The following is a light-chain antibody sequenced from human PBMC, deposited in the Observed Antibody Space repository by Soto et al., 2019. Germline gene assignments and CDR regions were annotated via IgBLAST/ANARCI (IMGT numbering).Light chain of an antibody. Sequence: AIRMTPSPSSFSASTGDRVTITCRASQGISSYLAWYQQKPGKAPKLLIYAASTLQSGVPSRFSGSGSGTEFTLTISSLQPDDFATYYCQHYNSYSEACGQGTKGDIK. CDR2: AAS. CDR3: QHYNSYSEA. J-gene: IGKJ1*01. V-gene: IGKV1-8*01. CDR1: QGISSY.